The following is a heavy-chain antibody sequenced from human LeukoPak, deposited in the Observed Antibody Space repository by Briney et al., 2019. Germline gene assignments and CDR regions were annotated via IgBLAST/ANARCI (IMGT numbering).Heavy chain of an antibody. CDR2: ISGSGGST. V-gene: IGHV3-23*01. CDR3: AKSDDSSGYSPEDY. J-gene: IGHJ4*02. D-gene: IGHD3-22*01. CDR1: GFTFSDYY. Sequence: GGSLRLSCAASGFTFSDYYMSWVRQAPGKGLEWVSAISGSGGSTYYADSVKGRFTISRDNSKNTLYLQMNSLRAEDTAVYYCAKSDDSSGYSPEDYWGQGTLVTVSS.